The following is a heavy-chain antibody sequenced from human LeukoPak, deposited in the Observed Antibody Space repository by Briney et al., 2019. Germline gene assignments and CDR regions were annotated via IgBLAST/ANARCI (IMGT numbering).Heavy chain of an antibody. J-gene: IGHJ5*02. CDR1: GGSFSGYY. V-gene: IGHV4-34*01. D-gene: IGHD2-2*01. Sequence: SETLSLTCAVYGGSFSGYYWSWIRQPPGKGLEWIGEINHSGSTNYNPSLKSRVTISVDTSKNQFSLKLSSVTAADTAVYYCARTDNRYRGCSTSCRNRWFDPWAREPWSPSPQ. CDR2: INHSGST. CDR3: ARTDNRYRGCSTSCRNRWFDP.